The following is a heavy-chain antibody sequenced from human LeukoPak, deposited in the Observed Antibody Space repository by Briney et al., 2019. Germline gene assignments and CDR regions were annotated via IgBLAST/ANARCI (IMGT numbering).Heavy chain of an antibody. Sequence: AGGSLRLSCAASGFTFDDYGMSWVRQAPGKGLEWVPGINWNSGSRGYADSVKGRFTISRDNAKNSLYLRMNTLRAEDTALYYCARGIDSGYDYFDSWGQGTLVTVSS. CDR2: INWNSGSR. CDR1: GFTFDDYG. J-gene: IGHJ4*02. CDR3: ARGIDSGYDYFDS. V-gene: IGHV3-20*04. D-gene: IGHD5-12*01.